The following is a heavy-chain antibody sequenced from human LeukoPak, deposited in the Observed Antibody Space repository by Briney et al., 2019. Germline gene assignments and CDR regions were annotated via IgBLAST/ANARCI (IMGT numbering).Heavy chain of an antibody. J-gene: IGHJ4*02. CDR2: IGQDGSEK. Sequence: AGSLRLSCAASGFIFSNFWMTWVRQAPGKGLEWVANIGQDGSEKHYVDSVKGRFTISRDNAKNSLYLQMSSLRGEDTAVYYCARDVDTNFWGQGTLVTVSS. CDR1: GFIFSNFW. V-gene: IGHV3-7*03. CDR3: ARDVDTNF. D-gene: IGHD2-21*01.